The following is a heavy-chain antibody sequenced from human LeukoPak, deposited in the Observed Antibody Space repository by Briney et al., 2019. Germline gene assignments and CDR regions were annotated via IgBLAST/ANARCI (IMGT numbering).Heavy chain of an antibody. CDR1: GGSFSGYY. CDR3: ARGPVVDYFDGSGYYYFDS. V-gene: IGHV4-34*01. D-gene: IGHD3-22*01. J-gene: IGHJ4*02. Sequence: PSETLSLTCALFGGSFSGYYWTWIRQPPGKGLKWIGEINHSGSTNYNPSLKSRVTISVDTSKHQFSLRLNSVTAADTAVYYCARGPVVDYFDGSGYYYFDSWGQGTPVTVCS. CDR2: INHSGST.